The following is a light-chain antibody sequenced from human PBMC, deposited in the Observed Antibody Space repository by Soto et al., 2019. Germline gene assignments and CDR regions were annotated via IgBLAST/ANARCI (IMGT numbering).Light chain of an antibody. J-gene: IGKJ2*01. CDR3: RQGTHWRRPSRRYT. CDR1: QSLVYSDGNTY. CDR2: KVS. Sequence: DVVMTQSPLSLPVTLGQPASISCRSSQSLVYSDGNTYLNWFQQRPGQSPRRLIYKVSNRDSGVRDRFGGSGSGTDVTLKISRVVAEDVGVYDCRQGTHWRRPSRRYTLGQGTKLEIK. V-gene: IGKV2-30*01.